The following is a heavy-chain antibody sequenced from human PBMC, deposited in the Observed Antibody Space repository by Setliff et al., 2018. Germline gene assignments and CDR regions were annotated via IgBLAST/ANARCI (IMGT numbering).Heavy chain of an antibody. J-gene: IGHJ4*02. D-gene: IGHD3-3*02. V-gene: IGHV4-38-2*02. Sequence: PSETLSLTCTVSGYSISSGYYWGWIRQPTGKGLEWLGSFFHTGNTYYNPSLEGRVTISVDTSNNQFSLKLSSVTAADTAVYYCARHLWGRYMAESSDYFDYWGQGSLVTV. CDR3: ARHLWGRYMAESSDYFDY. CDR2: FFHTGNT. CDR1: GYSISSGYY.